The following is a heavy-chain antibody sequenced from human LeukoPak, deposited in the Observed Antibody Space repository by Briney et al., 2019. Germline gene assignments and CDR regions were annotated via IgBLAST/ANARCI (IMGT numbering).Heavy chain of an antibody. J-gene: IGHJ3*02. CDR3: ARNYYGSGSSNAFDI. Sequence: ASVKVSCKASGYTFTGYYMHWVRQAPGQGLEWMGWINPNSGGTNYAQKFQGRVTMTRDTSISTAYMELSRLRSDDTAVYYCARNYYGSGSSNAFDIWGQGTMVTVSS. CDR1: GYTFTGYY. V-gene: IGHV1-2*02. CDR2: INPNSGGT. D-gene: IGHD3-10*01.